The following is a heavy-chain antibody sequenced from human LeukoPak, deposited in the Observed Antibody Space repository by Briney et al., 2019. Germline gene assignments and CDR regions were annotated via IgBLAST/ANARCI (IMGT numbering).Heavy chain of an antibody. CDR3: AKDLDGAGTAGY. J-gene: IGHJ4*02. CDR2: ISGSGGST. V-gene: IGHV3-23*01. CDR1: GFTFSSYG. Sequence: GGSLRLSCAASGFTFSSYGMSWVRQAPGKGLEWVSAISGSGGSTYYADSVKGRFTISRDNSKNTLYLQMNSLRAEDTAVYYCAKDLDGAGTAGYWGQGTLVTVSS. D-gene: IGHD6-19*01.